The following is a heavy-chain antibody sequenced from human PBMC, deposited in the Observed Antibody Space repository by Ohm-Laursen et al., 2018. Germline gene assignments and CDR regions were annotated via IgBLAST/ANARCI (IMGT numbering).Heavy chain of an antibody. V-gene: IGHV4-38-2*01. D-gene: IGHD2-2*01. CDR2: INYSGNT. J-gene: IGHJ5*02. CDR3: ARQEGYCSSTSCYEVWFDP. Sequence: GTLSLTCAVSGYSISSGYYWSWIRQPPGKGLEWIGHINYSGNTNYNPSLKSRVTISVDTSKNQFSLKLSSVTAADTAVYYCARQEGYCSSTSCYEVWFDPWGQGTLVTVSS. CDR1: GYSISSGYY.